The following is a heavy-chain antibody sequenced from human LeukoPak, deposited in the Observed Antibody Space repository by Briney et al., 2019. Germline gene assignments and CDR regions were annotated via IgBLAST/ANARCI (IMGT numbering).Heavy chain of an antibody. CDR2: IYYSGST. V-gene: IGHV4-59*01. D-gene: IGHD5-24*01. CDR3: ARERDYIDY. Sequence: SETLSLTCTVSGGSISSYYWSWIRRPPGKGLEWIGYIYYSGSTNYNPSLKSRVTISVDTSKNQFSLKLSSVTAADTAVYYCARERDYIDYWGQGTLVTVSS. CDR1: GGSISSYY. J-gene: IGHJ4*02.